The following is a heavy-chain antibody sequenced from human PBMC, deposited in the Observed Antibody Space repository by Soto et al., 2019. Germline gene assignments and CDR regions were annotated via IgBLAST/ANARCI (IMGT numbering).Heavy chain of an antibody. D-gene: IGHD2-2*01. CDR1: GFTFRSYW. CDR2: IKQDGSEK. Sequence: EVQLVESGGGLVQPGGSLRLSCAVSGFTFRSYWMSWVRQAPGKGLEWVANIKQDGSEKYYVDSVKGRFTISRDNAKNSLYRQMNSLRAEDTAVYYCARGVVPIANDAFDVWGQGTMVTVSS. J-gene: IGHJ3*01. V-gene: IGHV3-7*01. CDR3: ARGVVPIANDAFDV.